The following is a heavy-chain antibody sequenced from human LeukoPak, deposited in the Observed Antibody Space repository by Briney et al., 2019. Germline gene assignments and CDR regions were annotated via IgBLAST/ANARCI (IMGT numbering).Heavy chain of an antibody. J-gene: IGHJ6*04. D-gene: IGHD2-15*01. Sequence: GKSLRLSCAASGFPFRSFAMHWVRQAPGKGLEWVAVISYDGSNKYYADSVKGRFTISRDNSKNTLYLQMNSLRAEDTAVYYCARGIQKPSGYCSGGSCYSGPSYYYYGMDVWGKGTTVTVSS. V-gene: IGHV3-30*04. CDR2: ISYDGSNK. CDR1: GFPFRSFA. CDR3: ARGIQKPSGYCSGGSCYSGPSYYYYGMDV.